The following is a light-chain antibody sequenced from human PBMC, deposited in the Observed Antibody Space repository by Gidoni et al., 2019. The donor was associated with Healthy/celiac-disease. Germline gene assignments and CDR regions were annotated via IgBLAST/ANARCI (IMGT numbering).Light chain of an antibody. J-gene: IGKJ3*01. Sequence: DIVMTQSPDSLAVSLGERATINCKSSQSVLYSSNNKNYLAWYQQKPGQPPKLLIYWASTRESGVPDRFSGSGSGTGFTLTISSLQAEDVAVYYCQQYYSTPRLTFGPXTKVDIK. CDR2: WAS. V-gene: IGKV4-1*01. CDR1: QSVLYSSNNKNY. CDR3: QQYYSTPRLT.